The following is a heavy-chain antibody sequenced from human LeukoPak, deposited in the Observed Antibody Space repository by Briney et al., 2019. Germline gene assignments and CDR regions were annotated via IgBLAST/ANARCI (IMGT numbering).Heavy chain of an antibody. CDR2: ISSNSRTT. CDR1: GFIFSTYG. V-gene: IGHV3-48*01. D-gene: IGHD3-9*01. J-gene: IGHJ5*02. CDR3: ARGPHDDATGYSFS. Sequence: GGSLRLSCEASGFIFSTYGMAWVRQAPGKGLEWISYISSNSRTTAYADSVRGRFTISRDNAKNSLSLQINRLRADDTGAYYCARGPHDDATGYSFSWGQGTQVTVSS.